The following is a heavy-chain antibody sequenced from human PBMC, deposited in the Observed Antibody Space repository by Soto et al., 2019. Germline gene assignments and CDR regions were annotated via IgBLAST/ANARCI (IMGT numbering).Heavy chain of an antibody. CDR3: AGTPLGYCTNGVCYRDYYYGMDV. D-gene: IGHD2-8*01. J-gene: IGHJ6*02. V-gene: IGHV1-2*02. CDR2: INPNSGGT. CDR1: GYTFTGYY. Sequence: ASVKVSCKASGYTFTGYYMHWVRQAPGQGLEWMGWINPNSGGTNYAQKFQGRVTMTRDTPISTAYMELSRLRSDDTAVYYCAGTPLGYCTNGVCYRDYYYGMDVWGQGTTVTVSS.